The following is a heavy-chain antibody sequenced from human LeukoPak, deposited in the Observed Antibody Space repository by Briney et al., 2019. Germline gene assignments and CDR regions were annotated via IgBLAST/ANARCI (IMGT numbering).Heavy chain of an antibody. D-gene: IGHD4-17*01. V-gene: IGHV4-30-2*01. J-gene: IGHJ4*02. CDR2: IYHSGST. CDR3: ARRSTTYGDFTPFDY. Sequence: SQTLSLTCTVSGDSINNGGYFWTWIRQPPGKGLQWIGYIYHSGSTNYNPSLKSRVTISVDKSKNQFSLKLSSVTAADTAVYYCARRSTTYGDFTPFDYWGQGTLVTVSS. CDR1: GDSINNGGYF.